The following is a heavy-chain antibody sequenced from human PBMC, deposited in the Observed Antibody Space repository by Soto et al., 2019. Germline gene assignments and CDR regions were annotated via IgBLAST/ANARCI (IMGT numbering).Heavy chain of an antibody. V-gene: IGHV4-30-2*01. CDR1: GGSISSGGYS. J-gene: IGHJ4*02. Sequence: QLQLQESGSGLVKPSQTLSLTCAVSGGSISSGGYSWSWIRQPPGKGLAWIGSFSHSGSTYYNPSLKSRVTISVVRSKNQFSLQLSSVTAADPAVYYCARGGLLPDYWGQGTLVTVSS. D-gene: IGHD6-19*01. CDR2: FSHSGST. CDR3: ARGGLLPDY.